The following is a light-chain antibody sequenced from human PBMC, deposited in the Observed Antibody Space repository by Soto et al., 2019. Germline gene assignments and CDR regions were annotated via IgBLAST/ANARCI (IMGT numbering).Light chain of an antibody. CDR1: QSVSNNY. V-gene: IGKV3-20*01. Sequence: IVLTQSPGTRSLSPGERATLSCGASQSVSNNYLAWYQQKPGQAPRLLIYGASNRATGIPDRFSGSGSGTFFPLTISRMDPEFFAVYYCQQYGSSGTFGQGTKVDIK. CDR3: QQYGSSGT. J-gene: IGKJ1*01. CDR2: GAS.